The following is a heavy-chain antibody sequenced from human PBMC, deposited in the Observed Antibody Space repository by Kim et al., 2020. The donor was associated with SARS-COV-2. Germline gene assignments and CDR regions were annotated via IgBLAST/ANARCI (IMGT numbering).Heavy chain of an antibody. CDR3: ARGPNQYYDFWSGYYKEEAFLYYYYYGMEV. Sequence: GGSLRLSCAASGFTFSSYSMNWVRQAPGKGLEWVSSISSSSSYIYYADSVKGRFTISRDNAKNSLYLQMNSLRAEDTAVYYCARGPNQYYDFWSGYYKEEAFLYYYYYGMEVWGQGTTDTLSS. CDR1: GFTFSSYS. D-gene: IGHD3-3*01. V-gene: IGHV3-21*01. CDR2: ISSSSSYI. J-gene: IGHJ6*02.